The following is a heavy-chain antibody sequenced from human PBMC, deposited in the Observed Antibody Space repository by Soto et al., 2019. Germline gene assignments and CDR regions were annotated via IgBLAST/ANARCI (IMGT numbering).Heavy chain of an antibody. Sequence: GGSLRLSCAASGFTFSSYAMHWVRQAPGKGLEWVAVISYDGSNKYYADSVKGRFTISRDNSKNTLYLQMNSLRAEDTAVYYCARDGNYYDSSGYYHYHDAFDIWGQGTMVTVSS. CDR1: GFTFSSYA. V-gene: IGHV3-30-3*01. D-gene: IGHD3-22*01. CDR3: ARDGNYYDSSGYYHYHDAFDI. J-gene: IGHJ3*02. CDR2: ISYDGSNK.